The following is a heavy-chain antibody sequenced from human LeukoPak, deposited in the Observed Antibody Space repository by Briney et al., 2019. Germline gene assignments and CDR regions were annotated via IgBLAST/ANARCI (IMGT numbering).Heavy chain of an antibody. Sequence: GGSLRLSCAASGFTFSSYAMHWVRQAPGKGLEWVAVISYDGSNKYYADSVKGRFTISRDNSKNTLYLQMNSLRAEDTAVYYCASSRVVVAATFDYWGQGTLVTVSS. V-gene: IGHV3-30-3*01. CDR2: ISYDGSNK. CDR1: GFTFSSYA. CDR3: ASSRVVVAATFDY. D-gene: IGHD2-15*01. J-gene: IGHJ4*02.